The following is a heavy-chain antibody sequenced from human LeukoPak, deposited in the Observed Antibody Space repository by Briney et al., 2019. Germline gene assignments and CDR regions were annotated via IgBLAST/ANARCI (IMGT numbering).Heavy chain of an antibody. Sequence: SQTLSLTCTVSGGSISGGGYYWSWIRQHPGKGLEWIGYIYYSGSTYYNPSLKSRVTISVDTSKNQSSLKLSSVTAADTAVYYCARGEGDGEHDAFDIWGQGTMVTVSS. CDR3: ARGEGDGEHDAFDI. V-gene: IGHV4-31*03. CDR1: GGSISGGGYY. CDR2: IYYSGST. J-gene: IGHJ3*02. D-gene: IGHD4-17*01.